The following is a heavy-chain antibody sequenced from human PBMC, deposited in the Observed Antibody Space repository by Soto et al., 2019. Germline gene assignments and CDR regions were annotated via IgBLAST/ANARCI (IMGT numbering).Heavy chain of an antibody. CDR1: GASISRDH. D-gene: IGHD3-16*01. J-gene: IGHJ4*02. V-gene: IGHV4-59*08. CDR3: ATYTPGGGGRGY. Sequence: QVQLQESGPGLVKPSETLSLTCTVSGASISRDHWNWIRQPPGKGLEWIGEYSGTSNYNPSLRSRVAIAVDASNNQVSLKLSSVTAADSAVYYCATYTPGGGGRGYWGQGTLVTVSS. CDR2: YSGTS.